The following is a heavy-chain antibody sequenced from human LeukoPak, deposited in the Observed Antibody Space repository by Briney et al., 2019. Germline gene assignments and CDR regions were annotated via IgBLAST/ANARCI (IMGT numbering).Heavy chain of an antibody. Sequence: GESLKISCKGSGYSFTSYWIGWVRQMPGKGLEWMGIIYPGGSDIRYSPSFQGQVTISADKSINTAYLQWSSLRASDTAVYYCARRFDSGYPDYWGQGTLVTVSS. CDR1: GYSFTSYW. CDR3: ARRFDSGYPDY. CDR2: IYPGGSDI. D-gene: IGHD3-22*01. J-gene: IGHJ4*02. V-gene: IGHV5-51*01.